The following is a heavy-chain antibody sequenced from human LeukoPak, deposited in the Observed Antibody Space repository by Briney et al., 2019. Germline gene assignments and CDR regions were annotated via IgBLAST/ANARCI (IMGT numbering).Heavy chain of an antibody. CDR3: ARTSNYYYYYMDV. Sequence: PSETLSLTCTVSGGSISSYYWSWIQQPPGGGLEWIGYIYYSGSTNYIPSLKSRVTISVDTSKNQFSLKLSSVTAADTAVYYCARTSNYYYYYMDVWGKGTTVTVSS. J-gene: IGHJ6*03. V-gene: IGHV4-59*01. CDR2: IYYSGST. CDR1: GGSISSYY.